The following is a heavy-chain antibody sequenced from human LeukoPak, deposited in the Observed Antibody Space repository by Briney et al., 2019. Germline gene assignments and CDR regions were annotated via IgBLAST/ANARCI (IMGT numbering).Heavy chain of an antibody. CDR2: IYHSGST. D-gene: IGHD3-22*01. Sequence: SETLSLTCTVSGYSISSGYYWGWIRQPPGKGLEWIGSIYHSGSTYYNPSLKSRVTISVDTSKNQFSLKLSSVTAADTAVYYCARARGDSSGYYSLDAFDIWGQGTMVTVSS. J-gene: IGHJ3*02. V-gene: IGHV4-38-2*02. CDR3: ARARGDSSGYYSLDAFDI. CDR1: GYSISSGYY.